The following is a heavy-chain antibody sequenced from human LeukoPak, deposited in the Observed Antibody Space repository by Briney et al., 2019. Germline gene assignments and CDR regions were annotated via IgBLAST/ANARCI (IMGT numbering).Heavy chain of an antibody. D-gene: IGHD3-22*01. J-gene: IGHJ4*02. CDR1: GGSISSYY. Sequence: SETLSLTCTVSGGSISSYYWSWIRQPPGKGLEWIGYIYYSGSTNYNPSLKSRVTISVDTSKNQFSLKLSSVTAADPAVYYCASGPPLTYYYDSRGDSGLDYWGQGTLVTVSS. CDR2: IYYSGST. CDR3: ASGPPLTYYYDSRGDSGLDY. V-gene: IGHV4-59*08.